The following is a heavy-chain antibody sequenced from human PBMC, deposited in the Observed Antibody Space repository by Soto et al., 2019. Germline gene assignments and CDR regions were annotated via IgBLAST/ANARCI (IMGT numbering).Heavy chain of an antibody. CDR3: ARARIVGATDYYYGMDV. CDR2: ISSSSSYI. D-gene: IGHD1-26*01. Sequence: GGSLRLSCAASGFTFSSYSMNWVRQAPGKGLEWVSSISSSSSYIYYADSVKGRFTISRDNAKNSLYLQMNSLRAEDTAVYYCARARIVGATDYYYGMDVWGQGTTVTVSS. V-gene: IGHV3-21*01. J-gene: IGHJ6*02. CDR1: GFTFSSYS.